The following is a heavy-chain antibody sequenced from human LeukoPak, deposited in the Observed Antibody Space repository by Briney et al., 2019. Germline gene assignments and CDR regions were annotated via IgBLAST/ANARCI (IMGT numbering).Heavy chain of an antibody. D-gene: IGHD6-13*01. Sequence: SVKVSCKASGYTFTSYDINWVRQAPGQGLEWMGGIIPIFGTANYAQKFQGRVTITADESTSTAYMELSSLRSEDTAVYYCARDSRGSSWPKFDYWGQGTLVTVSS. CDR1: GYTFTSYD. CDR2: IIPIFGTA. V-gene: IGHV1-69*13. J-gene: IGHJ4*02. CDR3: ARDSRGSSWPKFDY.